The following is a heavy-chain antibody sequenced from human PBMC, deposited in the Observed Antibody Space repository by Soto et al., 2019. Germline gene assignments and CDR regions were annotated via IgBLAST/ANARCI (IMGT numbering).Heavy chain of an antibody. CDR2: IYYSGST. V-gene: IGHV4-31*03. CDR1: GGSISSGGYY. CDR3: ARWPQLEPRFDY. Sequence: QVQLQESGPGLVKPSQTLSLTCTVSGGSISSGGYYWSWIRQHPGKGLEWIGYIYYSGSTYYNPSLKSRVTISVDTSKTQCSLTLSSVTAADTAVYYCARWPQLEPRFDYWGQGTLVTVSS. D-gene: IGHD1-1*01. J-gene: IGHJ4*02.